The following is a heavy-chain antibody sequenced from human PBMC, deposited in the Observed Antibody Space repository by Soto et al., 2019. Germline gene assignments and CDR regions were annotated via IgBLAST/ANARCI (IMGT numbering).Heavy chain of an antibody. CDR2: IYSGGST. CDR1: GFTVSSNY. D-gene: IGHD6-13*01. V-gene: IGHV3-53*01. Sequence: PGGSMRLSCAASGFTVSSNYMSWVRQAPGKGLEWVSVIYSGGSTYYADSVKGRFTISRDNSKNTLYLQMNSLRAEDTAVYYCARDRGSSWPYYFDYWGQGTLVTVSS. J-gene: IGHJ4*02. CDR3: ARDRGSSWPYYFDY.